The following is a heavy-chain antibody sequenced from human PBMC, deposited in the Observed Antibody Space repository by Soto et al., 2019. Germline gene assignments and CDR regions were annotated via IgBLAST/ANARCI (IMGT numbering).Heavy chain of an antibody. Sequence: EVQLVETGGGLIQPGGSLRLSCAASGFTVSSNYMSWVRQAPGKGLEWVSVIYSGGSTYYADSVEGRFTISRDNSKNTVYLQRNSVGAEDRAVYYCGRETSDLSMGAGMDVGGQGTTVTVSS. CDR3: GRETSDLSMGAGMDV. CDR2: IYSGGST. CDR1: GFTVSSNY. J-gene: IGHJ6*02. D-gene: IGHD2-2*01. V-gene: IGHV3-53*02.